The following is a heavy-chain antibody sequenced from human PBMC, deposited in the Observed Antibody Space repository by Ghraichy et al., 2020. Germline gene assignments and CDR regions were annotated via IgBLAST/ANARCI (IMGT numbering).Heavy chain of an antibody. CDR2: VSFRGIT. CDR3: ANGHSYTWFT. J-gene: IGHJ4*01. CDR1: GEYIGSKNW. V-gene: IGHV4-4*02. D-gene: IGHD3-16*01. Sequence: SETLSLTCAVSGEYIGSKNWWSWVRQPPGKGLEWIGEVSFRGITNYNPSLKSRVTISVDKSKNQFFVRLNSVTAADTAVYYCANGHSYTWFTWGQGILVTVSS.